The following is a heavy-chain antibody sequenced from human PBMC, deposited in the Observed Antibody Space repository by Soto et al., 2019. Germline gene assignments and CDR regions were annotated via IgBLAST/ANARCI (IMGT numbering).Heavy chain of an antibody. Sequence: QVQLVQSGAEVKKPGASVKVSCKASGSTFTSYDINWVRQATGQGLEYLGWMNPNSGDTAYVQKFQGRLTITWDTSITTAYMELSGLRSEDTALYFCESGVKYGAYSRWFDPWGQGTLVTVSS. V-gene: IGHV1-8*01. CDR3: ESGVKYGAYSRWFDP. CDR2: MNPNSGDT. J-gene: IGHJ5*02. CDR1: GSTFTSYD. D-gene: IGHD4-17*01.